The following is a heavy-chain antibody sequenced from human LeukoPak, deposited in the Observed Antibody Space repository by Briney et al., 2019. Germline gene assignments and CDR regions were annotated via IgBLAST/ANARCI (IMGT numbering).Heavy chain of an antibody. D-gene: IGHD1-20*01. CDR2: IIPIFGTA. J-gene: IGHJ4*02. V-gene: IGHV1-69*01. CDR3: ARDRRYNWNDGGGVYFDY. Sequence: ASVKVSCKASGGTFSSYAISWVRQAPGQGLEWMGGIIPIFGTANYAQKFQGRVTFTADESTSTAYMELSSLRSEDTAVYYCARDRRYNWNDGGGVYFDYWGQGTLVTVSS. CDR1: GGTFSSYA.